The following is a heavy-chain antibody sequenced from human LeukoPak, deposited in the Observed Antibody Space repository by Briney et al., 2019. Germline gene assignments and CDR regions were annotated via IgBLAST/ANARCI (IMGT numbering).Heavy chain of an antibody. CDR1: GFIVSSKY. V-gene: IGHV3-23*01. Sequence: GGSLRLSCTASGFIVSSKYMSWVRQAPGKGLEWVSAISGSGGSTYYADSVKGRFTISRDNSKNTLYLQMNSLRAEDTAVYYCAKDLSRLGELSFPFDYWGQGTLVTVSS. J-gene: IGHJ4*02. D-gene: IGHD3-16*02. CDR3: AKDLSRLGELSFPFDY. CDR2: ISGSGGST.